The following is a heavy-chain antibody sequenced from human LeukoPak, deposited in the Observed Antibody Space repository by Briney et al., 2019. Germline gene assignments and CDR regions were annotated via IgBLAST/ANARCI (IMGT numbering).Heavy chain of an antibody. Sequence: GGSLRLSCAASGFTASSNYMSWVRQAPGKGLEWVSVIYSGGSTYYADSVKGRFTISRHNSKNTLYLQMNSLRAEDTAVYYCARLCSGGSCYLQDYWGQGTLVTVSS. D-gene: IGHD2-15*01. CDR2: IYSGGST. V-gene: IGHV3-53*04. J-gene: IGHJ4*02. CDR1: GFTASSNY. CDR3: ARLCSGGSCYLQDY.